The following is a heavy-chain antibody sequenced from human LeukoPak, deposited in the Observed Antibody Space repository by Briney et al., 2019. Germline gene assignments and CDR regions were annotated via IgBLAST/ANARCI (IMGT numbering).Heavy chain of an antibody. J-gene: IGHJ4*02. CDR1: GYSISSGYY. Sequence: PSETLSLTCTVSGYSISSGYYWGWIRQPPGKGLEWIGSIYHSGSTYYNPSLKSRVTISVDTSKNQFSLKLSSVTAADTAVYYCARDGVAAGIGYWGQGTLVTVSS. CDR2: IYHSGST. D-gene: IGHD1-14*01. CDR3: ARDGVAAGIGY. V-gene: IGHV4-38-2*02.